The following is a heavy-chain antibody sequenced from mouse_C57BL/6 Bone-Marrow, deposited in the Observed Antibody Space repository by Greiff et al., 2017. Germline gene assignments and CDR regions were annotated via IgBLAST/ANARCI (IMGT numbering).Heavy chain of an antibody. Sequence: VQLQQSGAELVRPGTSVKVSCKASGYAFTNYLIEWVKQRPGQGLEWIGVINPGSGGTNYNEKFKGKATLTADKSSSTAYMQLSSLTSEYSAVYFCARSGRWLCDYWGQGTTLTVSS. V-gene: IGHV1-54*01. CDR1: GYAFTNYL. J-gene: IGHJ2*01. CDR2: INPGSGGT. D-gene: IGHD2-3*01. CDR3: ARSGRWLCDY.